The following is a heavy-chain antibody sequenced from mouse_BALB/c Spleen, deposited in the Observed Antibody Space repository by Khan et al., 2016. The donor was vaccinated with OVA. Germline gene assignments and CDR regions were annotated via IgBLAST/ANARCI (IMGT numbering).Heavy chain of an antibody. CDR1: GFSLTSYG. Sequence: VELVESGPGLVQPSQSLSITCTVSGFSLTSYGVPWVRQSPGKGLEWLGVIWSGGSTDYNSAFISRLTISKDNSKSQVFFKMNSLQANDTAIYXCARTYFSYGNYGDYYTMDYWGQGTSVTVSS. D-gene: IGHD2-1*01. J-gene: IGHJ4*01. CDR2: IWSGGST. V-gene: IGHV2-2*02. CDR3: ARTYFSYGNYGDYYTMDY.